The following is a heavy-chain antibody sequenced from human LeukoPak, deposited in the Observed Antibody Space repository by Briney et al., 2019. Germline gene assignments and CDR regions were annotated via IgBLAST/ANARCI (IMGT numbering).Heavy chain of an antibody. CDR2: ISSSGGST. CDR3: ARGWLQPDS. V-gene: IGHV3-23*01. J-gene: IGHJ4*02. D-gene: IGHD6-19*01. Sequence: GGSLRLSCAASGFTFSSYAMSWVRQAPGKGLEWVSGISSSGGSTYYADSVKGRFTISRDNSKNTLCLQMNSLRADDTAVYFCARGWLQPDSWGQGTLVTVSS. CDR1: GFTFSSYA.